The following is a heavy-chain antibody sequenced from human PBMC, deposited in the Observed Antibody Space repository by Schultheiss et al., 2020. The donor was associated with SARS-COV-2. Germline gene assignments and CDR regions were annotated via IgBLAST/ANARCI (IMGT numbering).Heavy chain of an antibody. CDR3: AKDSQGITGLYYYYGMDV. J-gene: IGHJ6*02. Sequence: GGSLRLSCATSGFTFSSHAMNWVRQAPGKGLEWVSAISGSGGSTYYADSVKGRFTISRDNSKNTLYLQMNSLRAEDTAVYYCAKDSQGITGLYYYYGMDVWGQGTTVTVSS. CDR2: ISGSGGST. CDR1: GFTFSSHA. D-gene: IGHD1-20*01. V-gene: IGHV3-23*01.